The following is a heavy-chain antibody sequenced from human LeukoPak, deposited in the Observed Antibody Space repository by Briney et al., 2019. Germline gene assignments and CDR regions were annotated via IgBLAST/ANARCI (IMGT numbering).Heavy chain of an antibody. V-gene: IGHV4-59*01. Sequence: PSETLSPTCTVSGGSFSTYYWSWIRQPPGKGLEWLGYIYYSGSTDYNPSLKSRVTMSLDTSKNQFSLKLSSVTAADTAVYYCARAVIIFGAAVAKGFDCWGQGTLVTVSS. CDR3: ARAVIIFGAAVAKGFDC. D-gene: IGHD3-3*01. CDR2: IYYSGST. J-gene: IGHJ4*02. CDR1: GGSFSTYY.